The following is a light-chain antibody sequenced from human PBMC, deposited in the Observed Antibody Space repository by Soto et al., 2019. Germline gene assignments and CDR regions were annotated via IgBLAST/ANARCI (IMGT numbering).Light chain of an antibody. CDR2: GAS. Sequence: EIVLTQSPGTLSLSPGERATLSCRASQSVGSSYLTWYQHKPGQAPRLLIYGASNRATGIPDRFSGSGSGTDFTLTISRLEPEDFAVYYCHHYSSSWTFGQGTKVEIK. CDR1: QSVGSSY. V-gene: IGKV3-20*01. CDR3: HHYSSSWT. J-gene: IGKJ1*01.